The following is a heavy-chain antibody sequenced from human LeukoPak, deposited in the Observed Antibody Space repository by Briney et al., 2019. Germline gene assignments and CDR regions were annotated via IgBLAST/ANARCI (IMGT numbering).Heavy chain of an antibody. Sequence: GGSLRLSCAASGFTFSSYAMSWVRQAPGKGLEWVSAISGSGGSTYYADSVKGRFTISRDNSKNTLYLQMNSLRAEDTAVYYCAKDLARGGYSVGGVIVSDAFDIWGQGTMVTVSS. CDR1: GFTFSSYA. V-gene: IGHV3-23*01. D-gene: IGHD3-16*02. CDR3: AKDLARGGYSVGGVIVSDAFDI. CDR2: ISGSGGST. J-gene: IGHJ3*02.